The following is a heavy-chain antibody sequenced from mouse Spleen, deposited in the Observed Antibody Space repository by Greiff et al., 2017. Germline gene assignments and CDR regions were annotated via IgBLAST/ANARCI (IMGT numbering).Heavy chain of an antibody. Sequence: EVQLLESGGGLVKPGGSLKLSCAASGFTFSDYGMHWVRQAPEKGLEWVAYISSGSSTIYYADKVKGRFTLSRDNAKNTLFLQMTSLRTEDTAMYDCERPGDGYYAMDYWGQGTSVTVSS. CDR2: ISSGSSTI. CDR1: GFTFSDYG. CDR3: ERPGDGYYAMDY. D-gene: IGHD2-3*01. V-gene: IGHV5-17*01. J-gene: IGHJ4*01.